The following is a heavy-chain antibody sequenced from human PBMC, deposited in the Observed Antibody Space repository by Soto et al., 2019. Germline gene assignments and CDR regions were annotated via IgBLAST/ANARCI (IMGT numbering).Heavy chain of an antibody. J-gene: IGHJ6*02. D-gene: IGHD3-3*01. Sequence: SVKVSCKTFGGAFSTYGISWVRQAPGQGLEWMGGIIPAFGTPKYAQKFQARVTIVADESTSTAYMELTSLRDEDTAVYYCARSEIAVEGLRFLEWLVHYGMDVWGQGTTVTVSS. CDR3: ARSEIAVEGLRFLEWLVHYGMDV. V-gene: IGHV1-69*13. CDR1: GGAFSTYG. CDR2: IIPAFGTP.